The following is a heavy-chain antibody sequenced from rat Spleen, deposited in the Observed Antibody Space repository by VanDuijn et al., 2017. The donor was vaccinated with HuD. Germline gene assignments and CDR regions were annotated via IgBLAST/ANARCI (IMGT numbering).Heavy chain of an antibody. CDR2: VTHIGGTT. J-gene: IGHJ1*01. V-gene: IGHV5S10*01. Sequence: EVQLVESGGGLVQPGRSLKLSCAASGFTFSDYYMAWVRQAPKKGLEWVATVTHIGGTTYYADSVKGRFTISRENGKSTLYLQMDSLRSEDTATYYCTTARNIPSYWYFDFWGPGTMVTVSS. D-gene: IGHD3-8*01. CDR1: GFTFSDYY. CDR3: TTARNIPSYWYFDF.